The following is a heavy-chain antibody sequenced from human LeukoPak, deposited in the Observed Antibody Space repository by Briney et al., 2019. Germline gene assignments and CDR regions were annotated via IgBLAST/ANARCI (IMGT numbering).Heavy chain of an antibody. J-gene: IGHJ6*02. D-gene: IGHD6-13*01. CDR3: ARPYSSSWYGLYYYYGMDV. V-gene: IGHV1-2*02. Sequence: GASVKVSCKASGYTFPGHHIHWVRQAPGQGLEWMGWINPKNGGTNYAQKFQGRVTMTRDTSINTAFMELSRLNSDDTAVYYCARPYSSSWYGLYYYYGMDVWGQGTTVTVSS. CDR1: GYTFPGHH. CDR2: INPKNGGT.